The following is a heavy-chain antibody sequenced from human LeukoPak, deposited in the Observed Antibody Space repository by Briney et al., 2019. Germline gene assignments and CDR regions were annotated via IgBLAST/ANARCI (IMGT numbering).Heavy chain of an antibody. V-gene: IGHV3-23*01. CDR1: GFTFSDYW. CDR2: ILGSGSST. J-gene: IGHJ5*02. Sequence: GGSLRLSCIASGFTFSDYWMSWVRQAPGMGLEWVSAILGSGSSTYYADSVKGRFTISRDNSKNTLYLQMNSLRAEDTAIYYCARADRLDGAPYLIGPWGQGTLVTVSS. CDR3: ARADRLDGAPYLIGP. D-gene: IGHD2-21*01.